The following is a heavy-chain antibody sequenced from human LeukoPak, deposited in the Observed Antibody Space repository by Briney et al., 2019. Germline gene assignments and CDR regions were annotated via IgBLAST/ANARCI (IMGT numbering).Heavy chain of an antibody. CDR1: GFTFTSYS. V-gene: IGHV3-23*01. CDR2: ISGGGGST. Sequence: GGSLRLSCAASGFTFTSYSTNWVRQAPGKGLEWVSTISGGGGSTYYADSVKGRFTISRDNSKNTLYLQVNSLRAEDTAVYYCAKGGKWDVTPFDYWGQGTLVTVSS. J-gene: IGHJ4*02. CDR3: AKGGKWDVTPFDY. D-gene: IGHD1-26*01.